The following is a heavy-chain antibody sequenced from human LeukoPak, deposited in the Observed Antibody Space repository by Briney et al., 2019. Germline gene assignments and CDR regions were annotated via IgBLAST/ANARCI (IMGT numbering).Heavy chain of an antibody. D-gene: IGHD3-9*01. V-gene: IGHV3-30*02. CDR3: AKDSIYDILTDYFDY. Sequence: GGSLRLSCAASGFTFSSYGMHWVRQAPGKGLEWVAFIRYDGSNKYYADSVKGRFTISRDNSKNTLYLQMNSLRAEDTAVYYCAKDSIYDILTDYFDYWGRGTLVTVSS. CDR1: GFTFSSYG. CDR2: IRYDGSNK. J-gene: IGHJ4*02.